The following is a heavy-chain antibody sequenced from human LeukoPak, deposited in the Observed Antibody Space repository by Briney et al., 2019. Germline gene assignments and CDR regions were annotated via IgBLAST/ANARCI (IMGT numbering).Heavy chain of an antibody. CDR3: ARDPNRVTAIPGY. Sequence: ASVKVSCKASGYTFTNYGINWVRQAPGQGLEGMGWISAYNGNTNYAQKLQGRVTMTTDTPTSTAYMELRRLRSDDTAVYYCARDPNRVTAIPGYWGQGTLVTVSS. J-gene: IGHJ4*02. V-gene: IGHV1-18*01. D-gene: IGHD2-21*02. CDR1: GYTFTNYG. CDR2: ISAYNGNT.